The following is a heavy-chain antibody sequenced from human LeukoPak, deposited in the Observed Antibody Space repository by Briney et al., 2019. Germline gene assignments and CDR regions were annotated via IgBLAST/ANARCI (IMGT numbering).Heavy chain of an antibody. CDR1: GGSISNYY. J-gene: IGHJ3*02. Sequence: SETLSLTCTVSGGSISNYYWSWIRQPPGKGLEWIGEIYHSGSTNYNPSLKSRVTISVDKSKNQFSLKLSSVTAADTAVYYCARVLGSGWYGHDAFDIWGQGTMVTVSS. CDR3: ARVLGSGWYGHDAFDI. CDR2: IYHSGST. D-gene: IGHD6-19*01. V-gene: IGHV4-59*12.